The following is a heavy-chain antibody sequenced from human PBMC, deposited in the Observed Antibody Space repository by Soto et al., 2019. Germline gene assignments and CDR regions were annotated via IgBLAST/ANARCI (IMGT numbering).Heavy chain of an antibody. CDR1: GGSITGAYY. J-gene: IGHJ3*02. CDR2: IFSSGTA. D-gene: IGHD3-16*01. Sequence: QVQLQESGPGLVKPSQTLSLTCSVSGGSITGAYYWSWIRQHPGKGLDWIGYIFSSGTAYYNPSLKTRTIISADTSNSLFSLKMSSVTAADTAVYYCASYAQVYDGFDIWGQGTLVSVSS. V-gene: IGHV4-31*03. CDR3: ASYAQVYDGFDI.